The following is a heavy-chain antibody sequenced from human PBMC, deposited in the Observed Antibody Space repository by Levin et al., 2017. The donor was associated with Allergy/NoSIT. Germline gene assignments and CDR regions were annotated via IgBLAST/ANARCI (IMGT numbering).Heavy chain of an antibody. CDR3: ARDEGSTSGLGH. CDR1: GYTFTDYF. Sequence: GESLKISCEASGYTFTDYFLHWVRQAPGQGLEWMGWIRPSNGATAYAPKFQDRVTLTRDTSTTTAFMKLSDLQSDDTAVYYCARDEGSTSGLGHWGQGTLVSVSS. V-gene: IGHV1-2*02. D-gene: IGHD2-8*02. J-gene: IGHJ4*02. CDR2: IRPSNGAT.